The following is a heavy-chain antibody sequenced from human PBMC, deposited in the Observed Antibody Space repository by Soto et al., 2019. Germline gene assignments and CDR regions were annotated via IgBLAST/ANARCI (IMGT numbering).Heavy chain of an antibody. D-gene: IGHD6-6*01. V-gene: IGHV1-18*01. CDR1: GYTFHIYG. J-gene: IGHJ3*01. CDR2: ISTYTGKT. Sequence: QVQPVQSGAEVKKPGASVKVSCKTSGYTFHIYGITWVRQAPGRGLEWMGWISTYTGKTDYAQSLQGRVTMTTDTPTGTAYLEVRSLRSDDTAVYFCARDVYSGSGDAFDLWGQGTMVTVSS. CDR3: ARDVYSGSGDAFDL.